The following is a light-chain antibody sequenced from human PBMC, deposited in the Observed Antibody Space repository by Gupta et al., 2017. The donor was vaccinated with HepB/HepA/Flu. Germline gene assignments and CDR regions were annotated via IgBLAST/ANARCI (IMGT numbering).Light chain of an antibody. CDR1: SSDVGSHNL. J-gene: IGLJ3*02. V-gene: IGLV2-23*02. CDR3: CSYAGPFSWV. Sequence: QSALTQSASVSGSPGQSITISCTGTSSDVGSHNLVSWYQQHPGKAPKLIIYEVNKWPSGVSNRFSGSKSGNTASLTISGLQAEDEADYYCCSYAGPFSWVVGGGTKLTVL. CDR2: EVN.